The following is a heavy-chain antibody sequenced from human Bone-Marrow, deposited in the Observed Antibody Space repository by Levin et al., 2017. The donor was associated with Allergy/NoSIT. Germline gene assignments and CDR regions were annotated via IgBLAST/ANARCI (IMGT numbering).Heavy chain of an antibody. Sequence: SETLSLTCTVSGASITTIYWTWIRQSPGKGLEWIGYIHNSGSTNYNPSLKSRVTISRDTSTNQVSLELTSLTAADTAVYYCATSGDSSGFKYYYYGMDVWGQGTTVTVSS. CDR2: IHNSGST. CDR1: GASITTIY. D-gene: IGHD3-22*01. V-gene: IGHV4-59*01. CDR3: ATSGDSSGFKYYYYGMDV. J-gene: IGHJ6*02.